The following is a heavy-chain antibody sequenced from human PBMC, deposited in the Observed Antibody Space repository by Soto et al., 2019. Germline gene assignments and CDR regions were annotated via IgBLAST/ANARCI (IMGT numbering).Heavy chain of an antibody. D-gene: IGHD3-9*01. V-gene: IGHV3-21*01. CDR1: GFTFSSYS. CDR3: ARESVELRYFDWLSPSYYYYGMDV. CDR2: ISISSSYI. J-gene: IGHJ6*02. Sequence: GGSLRLSCAASGFTFSSYSMNWVRQAPGKGLEWVSSISISSSYIYYADSVKGRFTISRDNAKNSLYLQMNILRAEDTAVYYCARESVELRYFDWLSPSYYYYGMDVWGQGTTVTVSS.